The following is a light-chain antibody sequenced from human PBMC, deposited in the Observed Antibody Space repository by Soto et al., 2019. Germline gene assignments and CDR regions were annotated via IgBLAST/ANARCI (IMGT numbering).Light chain of an antibody. CDR1: QSVSGY. Sequence: EIVMTQSPGTVSVFTGETVTLSCRASQSVSGYLDWFPQRRGQAPRLVLLRILTRAIGVPARFSGSRSEPEFTLTISGLMSEDSGVYYGLQHYSWPWTFGQGTRLEIK. V-gene: IGKV3-15*01. CDR3: LQHYSWPWT. J-gene: IGKJ5*01. CDR2: RIL.